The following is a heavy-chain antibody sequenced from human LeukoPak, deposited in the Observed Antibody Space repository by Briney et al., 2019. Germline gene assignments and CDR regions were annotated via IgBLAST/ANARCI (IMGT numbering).Heavy chain of an antibody. V-gene: IGHV1-18*01. CDR3: AREPYCSGGSCDHWFDP. CDR2: ISAYNGKT. CDR1: GYTFTSYG. Sequence: SVPVSCKASGYTFTSYGISWVRQAPGQGLEWMGWISAYNGKTNYAQKLQGRVTMTTDTSTSTAYMELRSLRSDDTAVYYCAREPYCSGGSCDHWFDPWGQGTLVTVSS. D-gene: IGHD2-15*01. J-gene: IGHJ5*02.